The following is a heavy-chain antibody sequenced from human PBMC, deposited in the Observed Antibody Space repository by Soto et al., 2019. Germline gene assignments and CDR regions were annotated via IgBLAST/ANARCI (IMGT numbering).Heavy chain of an antibody. CDR2: ISSSSSYI. Sequence: EVQLVESGGGLVKPGGSLRLSCAASGFTFSSYSMNWVRQAPGKGLEWVSSISSSSSYIYYADSVKGRFTISRDNAKNSLYLQMNSLRAEDTAVYYCASISPRTFLEWLVPVNWGQGTLVTVSS. CDR3: ASISPRTFLEWLVPVN. J-gene: IGHJ4*02. CDR1: GFTFSSYS. V-gene: IGHV3-21*01. D-gene: IGHD3-3*02.